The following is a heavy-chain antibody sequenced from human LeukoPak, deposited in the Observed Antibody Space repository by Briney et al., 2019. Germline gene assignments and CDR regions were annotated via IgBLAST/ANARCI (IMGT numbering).Heavy chain of an antibody. CDR1: GFTFSSYA. CDR3: ARDPGYCSGGSCQYYYYYYMDV. Sequence: GGSLRLSCAASGFTFSSYAMSWVRQAPGKGLEWVSAISGSGGSTYYADSVKGRFTISRDNSKNTLYLQMNSLRAEDTAVYYCARDPGYCSGGSCQYYYYYYMDVWGKGTTVTVSS. J-gene: IGHJ6*03. CDR2: ISGSGGST. D-gene: IGHD2-15*01. V-gene: IGHV3-23*01.